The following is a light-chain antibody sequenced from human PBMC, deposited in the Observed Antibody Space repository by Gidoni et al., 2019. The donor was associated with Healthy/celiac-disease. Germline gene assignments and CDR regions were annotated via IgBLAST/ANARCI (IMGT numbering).Light chain of an antibody. J-gene: IGKJ4*01. CDR1: QDISNY. CDR2: DAS. CDR3: QQYDNLPPLT. Sequence: DIQMTQSPSSLSASVGDRVTITCQASQDISNYLHWYQQKPGKAPKLLIYDASNLETGAPSRFSGSGSGTDFTFTISSLQPEDIATYYCQQYDNLPPLTFGGGTKVEIK. V-gene: IGKV1-33*01.